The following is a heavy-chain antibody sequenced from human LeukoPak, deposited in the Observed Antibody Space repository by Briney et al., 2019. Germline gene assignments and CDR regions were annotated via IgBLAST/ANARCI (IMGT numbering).Heavy chain of an antibody. CDR1: GFTFSSYA. Sequence: GGSLRLSCAAPGFTFSSYAMHWVRQAPGKGLEWVAVISYDGSNKYYADSVKGRFTISRDNSKNTLYLQMNSLRAEDTAVYYCARGREGDGYNEDYYYGMDVWGQGTTVTVSS. J-gene: IGHJ6*02. CDR3: ARGREGDGYNEDYYYGMDV. D-gene: IGHD5-24*01. V-gene: IGHV3-30-3*01. CDR2: ISYDGSNK.